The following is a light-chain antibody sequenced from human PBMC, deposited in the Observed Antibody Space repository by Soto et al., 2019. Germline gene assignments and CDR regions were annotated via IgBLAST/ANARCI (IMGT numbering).Light chain of an antibody. Sequence: EIVLTQSPATLSLSPGERATLSCRASQSVSTNLAWYQQKPGQAPRLLIFDASNRATGTPARFSGSGSGTDFTLTISSLEPEDFAVYYCQQRTDWLTFGGGTKVDIK. J-gene: IGKJ4*01. CDR2: DAS. CDR3: QQRTDWLT. CDR1: QSVSTN. V-gene: IGKV3-11*01.